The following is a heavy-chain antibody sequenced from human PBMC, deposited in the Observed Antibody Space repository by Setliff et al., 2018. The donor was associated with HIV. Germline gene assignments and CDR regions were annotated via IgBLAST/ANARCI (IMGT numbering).Heavy chain of an antibody. Sequence: GGSLRLSCAASGFTFSTYAMSWVRQAPGKGLEWVSSISSSSSYIYYADSVKGRFTISRDNAKNTLYLQMNSLRAEDTAVYYCAKGDIAVAGIRFPLNDYWGQGTLVTVSS. CDR2: ISSSSSYI. D-gene: IGHD6-19*01. CDR3: AKGDIAVAGIRFPLNDY. CDR1: GFTFSTYA. V-gene: IGHV3-21*04. J-gene: IGHJ4*02.